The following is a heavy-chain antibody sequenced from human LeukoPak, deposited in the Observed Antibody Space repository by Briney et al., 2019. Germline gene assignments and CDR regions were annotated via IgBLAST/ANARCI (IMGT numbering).Heavy chain of an antibody. J-gene: IGHJ4*02. CDR3: ARPADSGGYFREITLYYFEY. CDR2: ISGRGDNT. D-gene: IGHD3-22*01. Sequence: PGGSLRLSCVASGFAFSSHAMTWVRQAPGKGLECVSGISGRGDNTYYADSVKGRFSVSRDNSKNTLYLQMNSLRAEDTAVYYCARPADSGGYFREITLYYFEYWGQGTLVTVSS. CDR1: GFAFSSHA. V-gene: IGHV3-23*01.